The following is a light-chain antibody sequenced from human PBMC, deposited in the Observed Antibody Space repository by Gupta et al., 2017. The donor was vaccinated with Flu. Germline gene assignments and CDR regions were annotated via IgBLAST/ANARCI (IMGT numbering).Light chain of an antibody. V-gene: IGLV7-46*01. Sequence: QAVVTQEPSLTVSPGETVTLTCGSTTGTVTSGHYPYWFQQKPGHAPRPLIYDTSNKYSWTPVRFSASLVGGTAALTLSGAQPEDEAEYYCLPAYSGTSYVFGPGTKVTVL. J-gene: IGLJ1*01. CDR3: LPAYSGTSYV. CDR1: TGTVTSGHY. CDR2: DTS.